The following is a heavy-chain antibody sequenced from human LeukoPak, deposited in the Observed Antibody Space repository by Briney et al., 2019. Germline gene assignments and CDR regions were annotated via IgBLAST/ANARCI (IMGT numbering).Heavy chain of an antibody. D-gene: IGHD3-9*01. CDR2: ISGSGGGT. CDR1: GFIVSSNC. J-gene: IGHJ4*02. Sequence: GGSLRLSGVAQGFIVSSNCMSWHGQAPGKGREGVSAISGSGGGTNYEDSVKGRFTMSRDNSKTTPHLQMNSLRAEDTAVYYCAKGSRGYFDWLLYFDYWGQGTLVTVSS. CDR3: AKGSRGYFDWLLYFDY. V-gene: IGHV3-23*01.